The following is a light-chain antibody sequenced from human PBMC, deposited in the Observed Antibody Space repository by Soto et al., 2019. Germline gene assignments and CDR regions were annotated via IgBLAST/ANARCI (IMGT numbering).Light chain of an antibody. CDR1: QSVSSN. Sequence: EIVMTQSPATLSVSPGERATLSCRASQSVSSNLAWYQQKPGQAPRLLIYDASNSATGIPARFSGSGSGTDFTLTISSLEPEDFAVYYCQQRSNWITFGQGTRLEIK. CDR3: QQRSNWIT. V-gene: IGKV3-11*01. J-gene: IGKJ5*01. CDR2: DAS.